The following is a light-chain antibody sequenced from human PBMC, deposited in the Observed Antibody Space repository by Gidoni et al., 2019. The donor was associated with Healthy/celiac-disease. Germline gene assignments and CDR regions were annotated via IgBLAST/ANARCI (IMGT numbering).Light chain of an antibody. Sequence: EIVFAQSPGTLSLSPGERATLSCRASPSVSSSYLAWYQQKPGQAPRLLIYGASSRATGIPDRVRGSGSGTDFTFTISRLEPEDFAVYYCQQYGSSPPTFGQGTKVESK. CDR3: QQYGSSPPT. CDR1: PSVSSSY. J-gene: IGKJ1*01. CDR2: GAS. V-gene: IGKV3-20*01.